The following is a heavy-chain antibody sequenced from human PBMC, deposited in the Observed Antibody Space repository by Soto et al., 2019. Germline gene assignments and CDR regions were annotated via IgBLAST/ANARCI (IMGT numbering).Heavy chain of an antibody. J-gene: IGHJ4*02. CDR1: GFTFSSYA. Sequence: GGSLRLSCAASGFTFSSYAMSWVRQAPGKGLEWVSAISGSGGSTYYADSVKGRFTISRDNSKNTLYLQMNSLRAEDTAVYYCAKPSEIVVVPAAIVYCGQGTLVTVSS. D-gene: IGHD2-2*02. CDR3: AKPSEIVVVPAAIVY. V-gene: IGHV3-23*01. CDR2: ISGSGGST.